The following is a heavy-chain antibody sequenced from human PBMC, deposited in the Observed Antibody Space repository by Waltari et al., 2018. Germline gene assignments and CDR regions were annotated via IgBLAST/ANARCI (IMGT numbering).Heavy chain of an antibody. CDR1: GYTFTGYY. CDR3: AGEVGRDGFYY. Sequence: QVQLVQSGAEVKKPGASVKVSCKASGYTFTGYYMHWVRQAPGQGLGWMGWINPNSGCTNYAQKFQGRVTMTRDTSISTAYMELSRLRSDDTAVYFCAGEVGRDGFYYWGQGTLVTVSS. D-gene: IGHD1-26*01. V-gene: IGHV1-2*02. CDR2: INPNSGCT. J-gene: IGHJ4*02.